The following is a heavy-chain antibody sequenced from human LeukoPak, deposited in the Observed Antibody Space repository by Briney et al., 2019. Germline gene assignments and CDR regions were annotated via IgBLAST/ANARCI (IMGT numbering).Heavy chain of an antibody. J-gene: IGHJ4*02. Sequence: PSETLSLTCTVSGGSISSSSYYWGWIRQPPGKGLEWIGSIYYSGSTYYNPSLKSRVTISVDTSKNQFSLKLSSVTAADTAVYYCARPDNWNAGPVDYGGQGTLVTVSS. D-gene: IGHD1-20*01. CDR1: GGSISSSSYY. V-gene: IGHV4-39*01. CDR3: ARPDNWNAGPVDY. CDR2: IYYSGST.